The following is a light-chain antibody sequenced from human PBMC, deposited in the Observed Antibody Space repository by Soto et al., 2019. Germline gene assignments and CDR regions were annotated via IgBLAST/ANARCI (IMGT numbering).Light chain of an antibody. CDR1: QSISTY. CDR2: AAS. J-gene: IGKJ2*02. V-gene: IGKV1-39*01. CDR3: QQSYSTPRT. Sequence: DIQMTQSPSSLSASVGDRVTITCRASQSISTYLNWYQQKVGKAPKLLIYAASSLQRGVPSRFIGSGSGTDFTLTISSLQPEDFATYYCQQSYSTPRTFGQGTKLEIK.